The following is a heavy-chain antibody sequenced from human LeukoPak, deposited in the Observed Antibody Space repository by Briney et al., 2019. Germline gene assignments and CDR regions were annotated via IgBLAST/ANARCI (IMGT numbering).Heavy chain of an antibody. CDR3: ARDNRGYYDFWSGYYPYYFDY. CDR2: INHSGST. J-gene: IGHJ4*02. CDR1: GGTFSGYY. V-gene: IGHV4-34*01. D-gene: IGHD3-3*01. Sequence: SETLSLTCAVYGGTFSGYYWSWIRQPPGKGLEWIGEINHSGSTNYNPYLKSRVTISVDTSKNQFSLKLSSVTAADTAVYYCARDNRGYYDFWSGYYPYYFDYWGQGTLVTVSS.